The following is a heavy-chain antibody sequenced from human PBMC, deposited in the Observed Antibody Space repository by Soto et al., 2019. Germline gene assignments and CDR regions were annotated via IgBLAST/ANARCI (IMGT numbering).Heavy chain of an antibody. CDR3: ARHFSVDYFDY. J-gene: IGHJ4*02. V-gene: IGHV4-39*01. CDR1: GDSITSNSYF. Sequence: PSETLSLTCTVSGDSITSNSYFWAWIRQPPGKGQEKIGSIYYSGTTYYNPSLKSRVTISVDRSKNQYSLKLSSVTAADTDVYYCARHFSVDYFDYWGQGALVTVSS. CDR2: IYYSGTT.